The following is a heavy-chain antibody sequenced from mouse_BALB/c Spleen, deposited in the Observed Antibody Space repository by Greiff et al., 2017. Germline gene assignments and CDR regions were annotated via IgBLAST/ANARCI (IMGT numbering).Heavy chain of an antibody. CDR1: GYAFSSYW. D-gene: IGHD2-1*01. J-gene: IGHJ4*01. V-gene: IGHV1-80*01. CDR3: AKGYGNYGGAMDY. CDR2: IYPGDGDT. Sequence: QVQLKESGAELVRPGSSVKISCKASGYAFSSYWMNWVKQRPGQGLEWIGQIYPGDGDTNYNGKFKGKATLTADKSSSTAYMQLSSLTSEDSAVYFCAKGYGNYGGAMDYWGQGTSVTVSS.